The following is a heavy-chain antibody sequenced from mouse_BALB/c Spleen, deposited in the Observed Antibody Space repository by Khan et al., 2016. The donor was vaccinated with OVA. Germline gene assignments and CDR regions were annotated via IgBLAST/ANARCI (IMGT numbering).Heavy chain of an antibody. CDR3: ARDYWFVY. V-gene: IGHV5-6-5*01. CDR2: ISSGGST. J-gene: IGHJ3*01. CDR1: GFTFSNYA. Sequence: EVMLVESGGGLVKPGGSLKVSCAASGFTFSNYAMSWVRQTPEKRLEWVASISSGGSTYYPDSVKGRFTISRDNARNILYLQMSNLRSEDTTMYYCARDYWFVYWGQGTLVTVSA.